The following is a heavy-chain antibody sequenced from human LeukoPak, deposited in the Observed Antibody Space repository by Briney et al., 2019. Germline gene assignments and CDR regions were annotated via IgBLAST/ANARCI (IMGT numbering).Heavy chain of an antibody. Sequence: SETLSLTCTVSGGSISSYYWSWIRQPAGKGLEWIGRIYTSGSTNYNPSLKSRVTISVDTSKNQFSLKLSSVTAADTVVYYCARDGPITMVRGVIPEDYYYMDVWGKGTTVTVSS. CDR1: GGSISSYY. D-gene: IGHD3-10*01. J-gene: IGHJ6*03. V-gene: IGHV4-4*07. CDR2: IYTSGST. CDR3: ARDGPITMVRGVIPEDYYYMDV.